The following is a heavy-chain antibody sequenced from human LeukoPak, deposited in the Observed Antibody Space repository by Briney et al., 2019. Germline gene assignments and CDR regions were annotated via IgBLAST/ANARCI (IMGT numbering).Heavy chain of an antibody. J-gene: IGHJ4*02. V-gene: IGHV3-15*01. CDR3: TTDWATVTTTNY. CDR2: IKSKTDGGTT. D-gene: IGHD4-17*01. CDR1: GFIFSNAW. Sequence: GGSLRLSCAASGFIFSNAWMSWVRQAPGKGLEWVGRIKSKTDGGTTDYAAPVKGRFTISRDDSKNTLYLQMNSLKTEDTAVYYCTTDWATVTTTNYWGQGTLVTVSS.